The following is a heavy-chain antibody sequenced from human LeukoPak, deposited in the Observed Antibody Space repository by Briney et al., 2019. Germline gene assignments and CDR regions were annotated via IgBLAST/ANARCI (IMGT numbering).Heavy chain of an antibody. CDR3: ASFACSSTSCPGNY. CDR2: IYHSGST. J-gene: IGHJ4*02. Sequence: SETLSLTCAVSGGSISSGGYYWSWIRQPPGKGLEWIGYIYHSGSTYYNPSLKSRVTISVDRSKNQFSLKLSSVTAADTAVYYCASFACSSTSCPGNYWGQGTLVTVSS. CDR1: GGSISSGGYY. D-gene: IGHD2-2*01. V-gene: IGHV4-30-2*01.